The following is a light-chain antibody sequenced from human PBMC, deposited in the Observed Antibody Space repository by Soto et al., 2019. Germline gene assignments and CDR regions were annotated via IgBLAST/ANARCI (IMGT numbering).Light chain of an antibody. CDR2: DVN. CDR3: CSYAGSYTRV. CDR1: SSDVGGYNF. Sequence: QSVLTQPRSVSGSPGQSVTISCTGTSSDVGGYNFVSWFQQHPGKVPKLMIYDVNKRPSGVPRRFSGSKSGNTASLTISGLQAEDEADYYCCSYAGSYTRVFGGGTKVTVL. V-gene: IGLV2-11*01. J-gene: IGLJ3*02.